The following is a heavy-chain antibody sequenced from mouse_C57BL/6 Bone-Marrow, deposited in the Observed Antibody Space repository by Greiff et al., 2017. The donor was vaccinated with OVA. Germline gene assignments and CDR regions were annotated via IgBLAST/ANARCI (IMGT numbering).Heavy chain of an antibody. CDR2: IYPGSGNT. CDR3: ARGRDY. Sequence: VQLQQSGAELVRPGASVKLSCKASGYTFTDYYIHWVKQRPGQGLEWIARIYPGSGNTYYNEKFKGKATLTAEKSSSTAYMQLSSLTSEDSAVYVCARGRDYWGKGTTLTVSS. CDR1: GYTFTDYY. J-gene: IGHJ2*01. V-gene: IGHV1-76*01.